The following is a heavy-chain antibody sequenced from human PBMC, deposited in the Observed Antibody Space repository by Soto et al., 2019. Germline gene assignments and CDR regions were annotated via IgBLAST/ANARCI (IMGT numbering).Heavy chain of an antibody. CDR2: LYYGRSA. D-gene: IGHD3-22*01. Sequence: QVQLQESGPGLVKPSETLSLTCAVSGDSISSYYCMWIRQPPGKGLESIGYLYYGRSANYNPSLTRRVPLSVATATKQCSLTLSSLTAAATAVYYCALRSMAVVPEYWGQGTLVTVSS. CDR3: ALRSMAVVPEY. CDR1: GDSISSYY. V-gene: IGHV4-59*01. J-gene: IGHJ4*02.